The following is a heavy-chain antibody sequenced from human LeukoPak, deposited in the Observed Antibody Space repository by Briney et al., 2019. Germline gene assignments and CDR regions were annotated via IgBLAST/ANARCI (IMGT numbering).Heavy chain of an antibody. CDR1: GFTFSSYS. V-gene: IGHV3-21*01. J-gene: IGHJ4*02. Sequence: PGGSLRLSCAASGFTFSSYSMNWVRQAPGKGLEWVSSISSSSSYIYYADSVKGRFTISRDNAKNSLYLQMNSLRAEDTAVYYCALRIDYDFWSGYYPDYWGQGTLVTVSS. D-gene: IGHD3-3*01. CDR2: ISSSSSYI. CDR3: ALRIDYDFWSGYYPDY.